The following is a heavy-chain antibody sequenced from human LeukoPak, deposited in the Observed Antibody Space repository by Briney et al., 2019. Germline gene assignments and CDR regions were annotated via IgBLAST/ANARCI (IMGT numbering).Heavy chain of an antibody. Sequence: GGSLRLSCAASGFTFSSYSMNWVRQAPGKGLEWVSGISWNSGSIGYADSVKGRFTISRDNAKNSLYLQMNSLRAEDTALYYCAKDMGLVGATTDDAFDIWGQGTMVTVSS. CDR2: ISWNSGSI. V-gene: IGHV3-9*01. CDR1: GFTFSSYS. D-gene: IGHD1-26*01. J-gene: IGHJ3*02. CDR3: AKDMGLVGATTDDAFDI.